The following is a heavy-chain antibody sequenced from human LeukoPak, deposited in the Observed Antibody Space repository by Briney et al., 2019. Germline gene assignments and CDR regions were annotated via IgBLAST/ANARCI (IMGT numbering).Heavy chain of an antibody. D-gene: IGHD6-19*01. CDR1: AFTFSSNG. CDR2: TRDDRSIQ. J-gene: IGHJ4*02. V-gene: IGHV3-33*06. Sequence: GGYLRFSGAASAFTFSSNGMDWVRQGPGKGLKGVAVTRDDRSIQYYTDPVKGRFTISTANSKNTLYLQMNSLSAENTAVYYCAKDVAANWEEGLDYWGQGTLVTVSS. CDR3: AKDVAANWEEGLDY.